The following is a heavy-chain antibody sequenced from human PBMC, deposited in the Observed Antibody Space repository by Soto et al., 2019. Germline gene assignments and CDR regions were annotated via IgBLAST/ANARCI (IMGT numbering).Heavy chain of an antibody. D-gene: IGHD3-10*01. J-gene: IGHJ6*02. CDR3: ARHVFYYGSSIYYYYGMDV. Sequence: GESLKISCKGSGYSFTSYWIGWVRQMPGKGLEWMGIIYPGDSDTRYSPSFQGQVTISADKSISTAYLQWSSLKASDTAMYYCARHVFYYGSSIYYYYGMDVWGQGTTVTV. CDR2: IYPGDSDT. V-gene: IGHV5-51*01. CDR1: GYSFTSYW.